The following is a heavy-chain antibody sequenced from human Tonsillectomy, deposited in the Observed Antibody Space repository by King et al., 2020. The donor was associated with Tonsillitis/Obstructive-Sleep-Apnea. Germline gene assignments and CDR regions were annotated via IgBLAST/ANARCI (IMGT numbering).Heavy chain of an antibody. CDR1: GFTFNAYT. Sequence: VQLVESGGGLVKPGGSLRLSCSASGFTFNAYTMNWVRQAPGKGLDWLSFISTSSNYIYYADSLKGRFTISRDNANNSLYLQMNSLRAEDTARYYCASGFRGDYMDVWGKGTTVIVSS. CDR2: ISTSSNYI. J-gene: IGHJ6*03. V-gene: IGHV3-21*01. D-gene: IGHD3-10*01. CDR3: ASGFRGDYMDV.